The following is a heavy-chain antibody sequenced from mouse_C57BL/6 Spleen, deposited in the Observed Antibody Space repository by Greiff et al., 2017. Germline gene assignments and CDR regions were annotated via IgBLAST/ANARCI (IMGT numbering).Heavy chain of an antibody. D-gene: IGHD2-3*01. J-gene: IGHJ3*01. CDR1: GYAFTNYL. V-gene: IGHV1-54*01. Sequence: VQLQQSGAELVRPGTSVKVSCKASGYAFTNYLIEWVKQRPGQGLEWIGVINPGSGGTNYNEKFKGKATLTADKSSSTAYMQLSSLTSEDSAVYFCAREEDGYYGAYWGQGTLVTVSA. CDR3: AREEDGYYGAY. CDR2: INPGSGGT.